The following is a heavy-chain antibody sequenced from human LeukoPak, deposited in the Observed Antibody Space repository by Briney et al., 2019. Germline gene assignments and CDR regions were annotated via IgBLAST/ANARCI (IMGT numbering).Heavy chain of an antibody. CDR1: GYTFTSYG. CDR2: ISAYNGNT. Sequence: ASVKVSCKAPGYTFTSYGISWVRQAPGQGLEWMGWISAYNGNTNYAQKLQGRVTMTTDTSTSTAYMELRSLRSDDTAVYYCARVARIAAALGASWFDPWGQGTLVTVSS. D-gene: IGHD6-13*01. V-gene: IGHV1-18*01. J-gene: IGHJ5*02. CDR3: ARVARIAAALGASWFDP.